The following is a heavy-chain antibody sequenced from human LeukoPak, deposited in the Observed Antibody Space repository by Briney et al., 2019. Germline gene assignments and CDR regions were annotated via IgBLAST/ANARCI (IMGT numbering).Heavy chain of an antibody. CDR1: GFTFSTYS. CDR3: ARDLWFGEPLNNFDY. J-gene: IGHJ4*02. Sequence: PGGSLRLSCAASGFTFSTYSMNWVRQAPGKGLEWVPSISSSSSYIYYADSVKGRFTISRDNAKNSLYLQMNSLRAEDTAVYYCARDLWFGEPLNNFDYWGQGTLVTVSS. V-gene: IGHV3-21*01. CDR2: ISSSSSYI. D-gene: IGHD3-10*01.